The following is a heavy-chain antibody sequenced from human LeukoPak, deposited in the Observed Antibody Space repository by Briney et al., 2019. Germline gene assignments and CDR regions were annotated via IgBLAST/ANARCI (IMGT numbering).Heavy chain of an antibody. V-gene: IGHV1-24*01. J-gene: IGHJ3*02. CDR3: ATVYDSSGSDAFDI. CDR1: GYTLTELS. D-gene: IGHD3-22*01. Sequence: ASVKVSCKVSGYTLTELSVHWVRQAPGKGLEWMGNFDPKDGDTIYAQRFQGRVTMTEDTSTHTAYMELSSLRSEDTAVYYCATVYDSSGSDAFDIWGQGTMVTVSS. CDR2: FDPKDGDT.